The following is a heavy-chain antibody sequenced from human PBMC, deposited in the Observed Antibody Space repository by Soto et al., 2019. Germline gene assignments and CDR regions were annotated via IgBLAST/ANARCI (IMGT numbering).Heavy chain of an antibody. V-gene: IGHV3-30-3*01. D-gene: IGHD6-13*01. CDR1: GFTFSSYA. CDR2: ISYDGSNK. CDR3: ARGAHIAAAGTYWFDP. J-gene: IGHJ5*02. Sequence: QPGGSLRLSCAASGFTFSSYAMHWVRQAPGKGLEWVAVISYDGSNKYYADSVKGRFTISRDNSKNTLYLQMNSLRAEDTAVYYCARGAHIAAAGTYWFDPWGQGTLVTVSS.